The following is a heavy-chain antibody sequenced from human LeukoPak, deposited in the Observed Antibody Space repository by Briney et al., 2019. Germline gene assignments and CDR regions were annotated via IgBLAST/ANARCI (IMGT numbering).Heavy chain of an antibody. Sequence: GGSLRLSCAASGFTFSSYGMHWVRQAPGKGLEWVAFIRYDGSNKYYADSVKGRFTISRDNSKNTLYLQMNSLRAEDTAVYYCAKIKQQLVRWGTDGIDYWGQGTLVTVSS. CDR1: GFTFSSYG. J-gene: IGHJ4*02. CDR3: AKIKQQLVRWGTDGIDY. CDR2: IRYDGSNK. V-gene: IGHV3-30*02. D-gene: IGHD6-13*01.